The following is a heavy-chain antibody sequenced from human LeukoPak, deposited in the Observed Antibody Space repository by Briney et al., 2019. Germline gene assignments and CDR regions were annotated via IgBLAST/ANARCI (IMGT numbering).Heavy chain of an antibody. CDR2: ISGSGGST. CDR1: GFTFSSYV. D-gene: IGHD6-19*01. Sequence: GGSLRLSCAASGFTFSSYVMTWVRQAPGRGREWVSGISGSGGSTYYADSVKGRFTISRDNSKKTLYLQMNSLRAEDTAVYYCAKDRSSSWYHPTDYWGQGTLVTVSS. CDR3: AKDRSSSWYHPTDY. V-gene: IGHV3-23*01. J-gene: IGHJ4*02.